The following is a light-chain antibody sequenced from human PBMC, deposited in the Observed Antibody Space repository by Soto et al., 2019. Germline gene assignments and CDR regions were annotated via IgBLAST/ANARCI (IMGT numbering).Light chain of an antibody. CDR1: SGHSSYA. V-gene: IGLV4-69*01. CDR2: LNIDGSH. J-gene: IGLJ2*01. Sequence: QPVLTQSPSASASLGASVKLTCTLSSGHSSYAIAWHQQQPEKGPRYLMNLNIDGSHSKGDGIPDRFSGSSSGAERYLTIASVQSEDEADYYCQTWVTGIVVFGGGTKLTVL. CDR3: QTWVTGIVV.